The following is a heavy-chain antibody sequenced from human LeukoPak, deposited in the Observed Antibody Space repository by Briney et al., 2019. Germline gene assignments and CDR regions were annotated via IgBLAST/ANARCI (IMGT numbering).Heavy chain of an antibody. D-gene: IGHD2-2*03. CDR2: IRAYNGNT. CDR3: ARSGYYSSTSCALYNWFDP. J-gene: IGHJ5*02. V-gene: IGHV1-18*01. CDR1: GYNFISYG. Sequence: ASVKVSCKASGYNFISYGISWVRQAPGQGLEWMGWIRAYNGNTNYAQNLQGRVTMTTDTSTSTAYMELRSLRSDDTAVYYCARSGYYSSTSCALYNWFDPWGQGTLVTVSS.